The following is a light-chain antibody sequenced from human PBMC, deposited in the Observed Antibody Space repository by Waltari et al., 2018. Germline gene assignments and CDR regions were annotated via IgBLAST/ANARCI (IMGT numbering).Light chain of an antibody. CDR1: GRDIGGYNL. CDR3: TSHAGWNIFVV. CDR2: EVN. V-gene: IGLV2-8*01. J-gene: IGLJ2*01. Sequence: QSALTQPPYASGSPGQSVTISCTGTGRDIGGYNLVSWYQQHPVTAPRLIIYEVNKRPSGVPDRFSGSKSGNTAFLTVSGLQAEDEADYYCTSHAGWNIFVVFGGGTKLTVL.